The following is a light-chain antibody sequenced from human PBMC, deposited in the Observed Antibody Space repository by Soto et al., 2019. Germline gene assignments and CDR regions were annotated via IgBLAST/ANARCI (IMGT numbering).Light chain of an antibody. CDR2: DAS. CDR3: QQYGSSPRT. J-gene: IGKJ1*01. V-gene: IGKV3-20*01. CDR1: QSVTYN. Sequence: ETMLTQSPATLSASPGERVTLSCRATQSVTYNLAWYQQKPGQAPRLLIYDASNRATGIPARFSGSGSGTDFTLTISRLEPEDFAVYYCQQYGSSPRTFGQGTKVDI.